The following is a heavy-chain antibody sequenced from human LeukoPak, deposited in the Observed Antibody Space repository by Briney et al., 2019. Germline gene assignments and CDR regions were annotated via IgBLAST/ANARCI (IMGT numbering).Heavy chain of an antibody. CDR3: AEDQRLIAAVPFFDY. CDR1: GFTFSSYG. CDR2: IWYDGSNK. V-gene: IGHV3-30*02. J-gene: IGHJ4*02. D-gene: IGHD6-13*01. Sequence: GGSLRLSCAASGFTFSSYGMHWLRQAPDKGLEWVAVIWYDGSNKYYADSVKGRFTISRDNSKNTLYLQMNSLRAEDTAVYYCAEDQRLIAAVPFFDYWGQGTLVTVSS.